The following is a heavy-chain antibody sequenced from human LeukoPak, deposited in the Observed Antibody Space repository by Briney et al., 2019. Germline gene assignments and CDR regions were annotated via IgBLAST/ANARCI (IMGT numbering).Heavy chain of an antibody. Sequence: SETLSLTCTVPGGSISSSNYYWGWIRQSPGKGLEWIGNIYYSGSTYYKPSLKTRVTISVDTSKNQFSLKLTSVTAADTAVYYCARHASVDGNWPRPLDYWGQGSLVTVSS. D-gene: IGHD6-19*01. J-gene: IGHJ4*02. CDR2: IYYSGST. V-gene: IGHV4-39*01. CDR1: GGSISSSNYY. CDR3: ARHASVDGNWPRPLDY.